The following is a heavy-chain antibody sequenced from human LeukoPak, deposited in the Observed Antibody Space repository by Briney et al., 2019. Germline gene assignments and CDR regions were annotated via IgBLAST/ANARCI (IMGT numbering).Heavy chain of an antibody. D-gene: IGHD1-1*01. CDR3: AKDRGQRAIPPGDY. CDR1: GFAFGSEA. CDR2: ISPGGGTT. J-gene: IGHJ4*02. Sequence: QLGGSLRLSCAVSGFAFGSEAMSWVRQSPARGLEWVASISPGGGTTYYADSVKGRFTISRDNSKNTLYLQMNSLRAEDTAVYYCAKDRGQRAIPPGDYWGQGTLVTVSS. V-gene: IGHV3-23*01.